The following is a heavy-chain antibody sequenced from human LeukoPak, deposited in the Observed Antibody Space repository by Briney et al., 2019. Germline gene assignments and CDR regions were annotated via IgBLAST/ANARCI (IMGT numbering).Heavy chain of an antibody. J-gene: IGHJ6*03. CDR3: ARDSETEPYYYYYMDV. CDR1: GFTFSSYI. V-gene: IGHV3-48*04. Sequence: GGSLRLSCAVSGFTFSSYIMNWVRQAPGKGLEWVSYISSSSSTIYYADSVNCGFTISRDNAKNSLYLQMNSLRAEDTAVYYCARDSETEPYYYYYMDVWGKGTTVTVSS. CDR2: ISSSSSTI.